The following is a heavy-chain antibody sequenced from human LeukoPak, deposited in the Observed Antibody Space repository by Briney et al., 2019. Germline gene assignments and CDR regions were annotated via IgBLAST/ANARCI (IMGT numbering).Heavy chain of an antibody. J-gene: IGHJ5*02. CDR2: IYYSGST. Sequence: PSETLSLTCTVSGGSISSSSYYWGWIRQPPGKGLEWIGNIYYSGSTYYNPSLKSRVSISEDTSKNQFSLKMSSVTAADTAVYYCAGGGGYSGSPSAWGQGTLVTVSS. D-gene: IGHD1-26*01. V-gene: IGHV4-39*07. CDR3: AGGGGYSGSPSA. CDR1: GGSISSSSYY.